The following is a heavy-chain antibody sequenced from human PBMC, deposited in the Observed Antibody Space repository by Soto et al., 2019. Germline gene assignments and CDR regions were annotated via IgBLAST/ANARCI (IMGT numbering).Heavy chain of an antibody. V-gene: IGHV3-9*01. CDR2: ISWNSGSI. D-gene: IGHD5-18*01. CDR3: AKDIYSEYSYGYFDY. CDR1: LFTFDYYA. J-gene: IGHJ4*02. Sequence: PGGSLSLSCEASLFTFDYYAMHWVRQAPGKGLEWVSGISWNSGSIGYADSVKGRFTISRDNAKNSLYLQMNSLRAEDTALYYCAKDIYSEYSYGYFDYWGQGTLVTVSS.